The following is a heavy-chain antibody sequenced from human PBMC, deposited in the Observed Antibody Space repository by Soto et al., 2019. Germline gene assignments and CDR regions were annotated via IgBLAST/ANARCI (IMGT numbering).Heavy chain of an antibody. J-gene: IGHJ5*02. CDR3: AKGSAHYYDSSGPRGFDP. D-gene: IGHD3-22*01. V-gene: IGHV3-23*01. Sequence: GGSLRLSCAASGFTFSSYAMSWVRQVPGKGLEWVSAISGSGGSTYYADSVKGRFTISRDNSKNTLYLQMNSLRAEDTAVYYCAKGSAHYYDSSGPRGFDPWGQGTLVTVSS. CDR2: ISGSGGST. CDR1: GFTFSSYA.